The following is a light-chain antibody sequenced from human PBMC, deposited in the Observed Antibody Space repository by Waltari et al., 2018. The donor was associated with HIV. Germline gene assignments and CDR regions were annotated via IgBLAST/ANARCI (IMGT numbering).Light chain of an antibody. CDR2: MAS. V-gene: IGKV1-5*03. CDR1: QSISTW. CDR3: QQYNAFPWT. Sequence: DIQMTQSSSSLSASLGDTVTSTCRASQSISTWLAWYQQKPGKAPQLLIYMASTLEGGVPSRFSGSGSGTEFTLTISSLQPDDFATYYCQQYNAFPWTFGQGTKVEIK. J-gene: IGKJ1*01.